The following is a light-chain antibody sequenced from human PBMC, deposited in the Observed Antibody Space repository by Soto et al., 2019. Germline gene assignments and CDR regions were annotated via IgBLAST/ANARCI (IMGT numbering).Light chain of an antibody. CDR1: QGISSY. CDR3: QQPGA. CDR2: AAS. V-gene: IGKV1-9*01. J-gene: IGKJ2*01. Sequence: DIQLTQSPSFLSASVGDRVTITCRASQGISSYLAWYQQKPGKAPKLLIYAASTLQSGVPSRFSGSGSGTEFTLTISSLQPEDCATYYCQQPGAFGQGTKLEIK.